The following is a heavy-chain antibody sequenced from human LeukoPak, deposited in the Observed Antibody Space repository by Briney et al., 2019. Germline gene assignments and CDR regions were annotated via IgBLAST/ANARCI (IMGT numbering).Heavy chain of an antibody. J-gene: IGHJ6*02. Sequence: GGCLRLSCAASGFTFSSYAMSWVRQAPGKGLEWGSAISGSGCSTYYADSVKGRFTISRDNSKNTLYLQMNSLRAEDTDVYYCAKELVAGPYYYYGMDVWGQGTTVTVSS. CDR2: ISGSGCST. D-gene: IGHD2-15*01. V-gene: IGHV3-23*01. CDR3: AKELVAGPYYYYGMDV. CDR1: GFTFSSYA.